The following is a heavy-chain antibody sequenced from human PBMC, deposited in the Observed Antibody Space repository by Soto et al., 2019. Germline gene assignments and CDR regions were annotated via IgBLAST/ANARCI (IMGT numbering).Heavy chain of an antibody. CDR1: GCTLSGYA. J-gene: IGHJ4*02. CDR3: ASDATYYYDSSGYYPLDY. V-gene: IGHV1-69*13. CDR2: IIAIFGTA. Sequence: SVKVSCTAAGCTLSGYANSWVRHAPGQGLEWMGGIIAIFGTANYAQKFKGRVTITADESTSTAYMELSSLRSEDTAVYYCASDATYYYDSSGYYPLDYWGQGTLVTVSS. D-gene: IGHD3-22*01.